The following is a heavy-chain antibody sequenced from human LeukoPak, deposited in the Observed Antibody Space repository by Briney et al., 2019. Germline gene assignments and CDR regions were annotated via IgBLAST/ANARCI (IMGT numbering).Heavy chain of an antibody. CDR3: AKEADFYTGYFDY. J-gene: IGHJ4*02. Sequence: PGGSLRLSCGGSGFTFSGYGMHWVRQAPGKGLEWVAVISYDGSNYYYADSVKGRFTISRDNSKNTLDLEMNSLRVDDTAVYFCAKEADFYTGYFDYWGQGTLVTVSS. V-gene: IGHV3-30*18. CDR1: GFTFSGYG. CDR2: ISYDGSNY. D-gene: IGHD1-14*01.